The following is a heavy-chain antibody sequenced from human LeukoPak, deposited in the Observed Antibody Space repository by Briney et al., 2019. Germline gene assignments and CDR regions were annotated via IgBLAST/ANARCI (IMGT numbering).Heavy chain of an antibody. V-gene: IGHV3-66*01. D-gene: IGHD4-17*01. CDR1: GFTVGSNY. CDR3: ALTTVTTDLWDY. J-gene: IGHJ4*02. CDR2: IYSGGST. Sequence: GGSLRLSCAASGFTVGSNYMSWVRQAPGKGLEWVSVIYSGGSTYYADSVKGRFTISRDNSKNTLYLQMNSLRAEDTAVYYCALTTVTTDLWDYWGQGTLVTVSS.